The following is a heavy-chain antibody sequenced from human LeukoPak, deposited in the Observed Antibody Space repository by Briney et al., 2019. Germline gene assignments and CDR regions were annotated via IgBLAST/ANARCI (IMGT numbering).Heavy chain of an antibody. CDR3: ACYDFWSGSY. CDR1: GFTFSSYS. D-gene: IGHD3-3*01. J-gene: IGHJ4*02. V-gene: IGHV3-21*01. CDR2: ISSSSSYI. Sequence: PGGSLRLSRAASGFTFSSYSMNWVRQAPGKGLEWASSISSSSSYIYYADSMKGRFTISRDNAKNSLYLQMNSLRAEDTAVYYCACYDFWSGSYWGQGTLVTVSS.